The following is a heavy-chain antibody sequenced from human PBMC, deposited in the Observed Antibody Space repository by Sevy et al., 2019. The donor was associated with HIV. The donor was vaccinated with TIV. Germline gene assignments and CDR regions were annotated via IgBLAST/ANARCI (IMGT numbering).Heavy chain of an antibody. Sequence: SETLSLTCTVSGGSISSGTYYWSWIRQPAGKGLEWIGRIYTSGSTNYNPFLESRVTISVDTSKNQFSLKLSSVTAADTAVYYCAREGSSGWYGELDYWGQGTLVTVSS. CDR3: AREGSSGWYGELDY. V-gene: IGHV4-61*02. CDR1: GGSISSGTYY. J-gene: IGHJ4*02. CDR2: IYTSGST. D-gene: IGHD6-19*01.